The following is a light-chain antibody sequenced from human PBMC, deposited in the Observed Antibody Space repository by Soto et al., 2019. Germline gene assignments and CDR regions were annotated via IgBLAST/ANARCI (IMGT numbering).Light chain of an antibody. Sequence: QFALTQPASVSGSPGQSITISCTGTSSDVGGYNYVSWYQQHPGKAPKLMIYEVSNRPSGVSNRFSGSKSGNTASLTISGLQAEDEADYYCSSCTSSSNPYVFGTGTKLTVL. CDR1: SSDVGGYNY. CDR3: SSCTSSSNPYV. J-gene: IGLJ1*01. CDR2: EVS. V-gene: IGLV2-14*01.